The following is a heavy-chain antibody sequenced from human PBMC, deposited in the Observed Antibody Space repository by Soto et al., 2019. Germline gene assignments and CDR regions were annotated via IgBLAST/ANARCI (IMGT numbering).Heavy chain of an antibody. CDR1: GLTFSEHY. CDR3: NRGGSSSWPENYSNPMDV. V-gene: IGHV3-72*01. Sequence: GGSLRLCCTACGLTFSEHYMDWVRQAPGRGLEWVGRGRNKVKSYTTEYAASVKGRFTISRDDSKNSLYLQMNSLKTADTAVYYCNRGGSSSWPENYSNPMDVWGRGTTVTVSS. J-gene: IGHJ6*02. D-gene: IGHD2-2*01. CDR2: GRNKVKSYTT.